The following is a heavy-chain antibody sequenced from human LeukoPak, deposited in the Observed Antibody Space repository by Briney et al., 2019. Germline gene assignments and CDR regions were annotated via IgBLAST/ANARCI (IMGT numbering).Heavy chain of an antibody. V-gene: IGHV1-18*01. Sequence: VASVKVSCKASGYTFTSYGISWVRQAPGQGLEWMGWISAYNGNTNYAQKLQGRVTMTTDTSTSTAYMELRSLRSDDTAVYYCARDRRSGSYYFSDYWGQGTLVTVSS. J-gene: IGHJ4*02. D-gene: IGHD1-26*01. CDR3: ARDRRSGSYYFSDY. CDR2: ISAYNGNT. CDR1: GYTFTSYG.